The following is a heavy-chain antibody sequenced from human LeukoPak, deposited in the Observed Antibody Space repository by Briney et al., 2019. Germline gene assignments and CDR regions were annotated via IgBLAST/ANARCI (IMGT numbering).Heavy chain of an antibody. CDR1: GGSISSYY. CDR3: ARGQVQQQLDY. D-gene: IGHD6-13*01. J-gene: IGHJ4*02. CDR2: IYYSGST. Sequence: SETLPLTCTVSGGSISSYYWSWIRQPPGKGLEWIGHIYYSGSTNYNPSLKSRVTISVDTSKNQFSLKLSSVTAADTAVYYCARGQVQQQLDYWGQGTLVTVSS. V-gene: IGHV4-59*01.